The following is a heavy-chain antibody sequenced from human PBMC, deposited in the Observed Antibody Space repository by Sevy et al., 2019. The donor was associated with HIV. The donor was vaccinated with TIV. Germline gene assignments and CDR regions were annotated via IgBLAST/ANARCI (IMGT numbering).Heavy chain of an antibody. V-gene: IGHV3-15*01. Sequence: GGSRRLSGAASGFTFSNTWISWVRQAPGKGLELVGRIKSKNDGGPTDYAAPVIGRFTISRDDSKSTLYLRMNSLKIEDTAVYYCTTMGWHGGFDIWGQGTMVTVSS. CDR2: IKSKNDGGPT. D-gene: IGHD4-17*01. CDR3: TTMGWHGGFDI. CDR1: GFTFSNTW. J-gene: IGHJ3*02.